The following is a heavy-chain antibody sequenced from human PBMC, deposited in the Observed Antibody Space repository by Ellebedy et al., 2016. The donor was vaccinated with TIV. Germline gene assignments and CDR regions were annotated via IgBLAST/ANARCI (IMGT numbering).Heavy chain of an antibody. Sequence: GESLKISXAASGFTFSSYGMHWVRQAPGKGLEWVAVISYDGSNKYYADSVKGRFTISRDNSKNTLYLQMNSLRAEDTAVYYCARGDIVVVPARYGMDVWGQGTTVTVSS. CDR3: ARGDIVVVPARYGMDV. D-gene: IGHD2-2*01. CDR1: GFTFSSYG. V-gene: IGHV3-30*03. J-gene: IGHJ6*02. CDR2: ISYDGSNK.